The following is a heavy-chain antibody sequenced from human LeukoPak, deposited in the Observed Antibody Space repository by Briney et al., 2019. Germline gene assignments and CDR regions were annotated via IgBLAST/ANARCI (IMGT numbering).Heavy chain of an antibody. CDR3: ARVRIAAAGHYYFDY. CDR1: GYTFTGYY. CDR2: INPNSGVT. J-gene: IGHJ4*02. Sequence: ASVKVSCKASGYTFTGYYMHWVRQAPGQGLEWMGWINPNSGVTNYAQRFQDRVSMTRDTSISTAYMELSRLRSDDTAVYYCARVRIAAAGHYYFDYWGQGTLVTVSS. D-gene: IGHD6-13*01. V-gene: IGHV1-2*02.